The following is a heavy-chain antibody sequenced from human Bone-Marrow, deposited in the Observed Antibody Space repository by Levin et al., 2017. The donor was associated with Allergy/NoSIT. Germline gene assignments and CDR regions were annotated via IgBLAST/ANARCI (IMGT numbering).Heavy chain of an antibody. V-gene: IGHV3-48*02. CDR1: GFTFSTYG. CDR3: ARDEEGDYDFDH. Sequence: ETLSLTCAASGFTFSTYGMNWVRQAPGKGLEWLSYITDNGRTMSYADSVKGRFTISRDNARNSLYLQMNSLRDEDTAVYYCARDEEGDYDFDHWGQGTLVTVSS. CDR2: ITDNGRTM. D-gene: IGHD4-17*01. J-gene: IGHJ4*02.